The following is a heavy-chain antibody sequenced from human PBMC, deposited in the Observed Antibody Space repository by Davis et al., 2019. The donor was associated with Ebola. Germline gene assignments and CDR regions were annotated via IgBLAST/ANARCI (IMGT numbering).Heavy chain of an antibody. CDR1: GFPFSGYA. CDR3: AKGLNGWHYYTMDA. CDR2: VSGSGGSA. J-gene: IGHJ6*02. V-gene: IGHV3-23*01. Sequence: GGSLRLSCAASGFPFSGYAMNWVVQAQGKGLEWVSTVSGSGGSAYYADSVKGRFTISRDNSKNTLSLQMDSLRADYMAIYYCAKGLNGWHYYTMDAWGQGTTVTVSS. D-gene: IGHD6-19*01.